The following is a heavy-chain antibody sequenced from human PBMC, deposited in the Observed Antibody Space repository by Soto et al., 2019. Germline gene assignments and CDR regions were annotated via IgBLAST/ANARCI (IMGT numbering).Heavy chain of an antibody. CDR3: ARDTHQYYYDSRGQRSAFDI. CDR2: IIPIFGTA. D-gene: IGHD3-22*01. CDR1: GGTFSSYA. Sequence: SVKVSCKASGGTFSSYAISWVRQAPGQGLEWMGGIIPIFGTANYAQKFQGRVTITADESTSTAYMELSSLRSEDTAVYYCARDTHQYYYDSRGQRSAFDIWGQGTMVSVSS. J-gene: IGHJ3*02. V-gene: IGHV1-69*13.